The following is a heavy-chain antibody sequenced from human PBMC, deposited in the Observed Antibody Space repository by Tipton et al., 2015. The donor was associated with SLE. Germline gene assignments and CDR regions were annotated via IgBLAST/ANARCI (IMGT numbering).Heavy chain of an antibody. D-gene: IGHD3-10*01. J-gene: IGHJ4*02. CDR2: IYYSGST. V-gene: IGHV4-39*01. CDR3: ARVATMVRGVTAVFDY. CDR1: GGSISNSSYY. Sequence: TLSLTCTVSGGSISNSSYYWGWIRQPPGKGLEWIGSIYYSGSTYYNPSLKSRVTISVDTSKNQFSLKLSSVTAADTAVYYCARVATMVRGVTAVFDYWGQGTLVTVSS.